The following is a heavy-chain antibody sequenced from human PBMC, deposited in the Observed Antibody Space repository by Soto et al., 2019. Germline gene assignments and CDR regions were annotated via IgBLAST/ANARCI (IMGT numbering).Heavy chain of an antibody. V-gene: IGHV3-23*01. CDR1: GFTFSTYA. J-gene: IGHJ4*02. CDR3: AKDRVTAVGTYFDC. D-gene: IGHD6-13*01. Sequence: PGGSLRLSCAASGFTFSTYAMSGVRQAPGKGLEWVSSISGSGAYTYYADSVRGRFTISRDNSKNTLYLQMNSLRAEDTALYYCAKDRVTAVGTYFDCWGQGSLVTVSS. CDR2: ISGSGAYT.